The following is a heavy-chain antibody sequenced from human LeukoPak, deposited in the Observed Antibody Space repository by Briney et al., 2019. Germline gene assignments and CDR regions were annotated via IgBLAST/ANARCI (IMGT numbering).Heavy chain of an antibody. D-gene: IGHD1-26*01. J-gene: IGHJ4*02. CDR3: ARGDLGFDY. V-gene: IGHV4-34*01. CDR1: GGSFSGFY. Sequence: KTSETLSLTCAVYGGSFSGFYWTWIRQPPGKGLEWIGEINHSGSTNYNPSLKSRVTISVDTSKNQFSLKLSSVTAADTAVYCCARGDLGFDYWGQGTLVTVSS. CDR2: INHSGST.